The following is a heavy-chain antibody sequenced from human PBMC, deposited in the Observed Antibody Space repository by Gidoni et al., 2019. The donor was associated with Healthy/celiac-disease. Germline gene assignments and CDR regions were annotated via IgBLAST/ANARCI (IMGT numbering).Heavy chain of an antibody. Sequence: QVQLVQSGAEVKKPGSSVKVSCKASGGTFSSSAISWVRQAPGQRLEWMGGIIPIFGTANYAEKFQGRVTITADKSTSTAYMELSSLRSEDTAVYYCAKHIVATIEDYYYGMDVWGQGTTVTVSS. D-gene: IGHD5-12*01. V-gene: IGHV1-69*06. CDR2: IIPIFGTA. J-gene: IGHJ6*02. CDR3: AKHIVATIEDYYYGMDV. CDR1: GGTFSSSA.